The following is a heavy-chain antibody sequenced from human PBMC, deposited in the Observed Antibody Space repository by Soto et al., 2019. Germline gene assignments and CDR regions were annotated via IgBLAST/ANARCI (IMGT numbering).Heavy chain of an antibody. CDR2: ISYDGSNK. D-gene: IGHD6-19*01. CDR1: GFTFSSYG. Sequence: GGSLRLSCAASGFTFSSYGMHWVRQAPGKGLEWVAVISYDGSNKYYADSVKGRFTISRDNSKNTLYLQMNSLRAEDTAVYYCAKDHRWLALNYYYYGMDVWGQGTTVTVSS. CDR3: AKDHRWLALNYYYYGMDV. V-gene: IGHV3-30*18. J-gene: IGHJ6*02.